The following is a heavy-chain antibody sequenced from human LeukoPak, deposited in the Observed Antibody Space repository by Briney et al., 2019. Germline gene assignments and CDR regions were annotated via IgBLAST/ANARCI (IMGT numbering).Heavy chain of an antibody. J-gene: IGHJ4*02. V-gene: IGHV3-30*18. D-gene: IGHD3-3*01. Sequence: GGSLRLSCAASGFTFSSYGMHWVRQAPGKGLEWVAVISYDGSNKYYADSVKGRFTISRDNSKNTLYLQMNSLRAGDTAVYYCAKDLQVVYDFWSGYFGSLFDYWGQGTLVTVSS. CDR2: ISYDGSNK. CDR1: GFTFSSYG. CDR3: AKDLQVVYDFWSGYFGSLFDY.